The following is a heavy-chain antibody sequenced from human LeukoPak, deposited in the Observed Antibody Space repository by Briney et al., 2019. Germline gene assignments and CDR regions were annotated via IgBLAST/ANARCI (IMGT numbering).Heavy chain of an antibody. CDR2: INHSGST. Sequence: PSETLSLTCAVYGGSFSGYYWSWIRQPPGKGLEWIGEINHSGSTNYNPSLKSRVTISVDTSKNQFSLKLSSVTAADTAVYYCARGLQYHYNYYMDVWGKGTTVTVSS. J-gene: IGHJ6*03. V-gene: IGHV4-34*01. D-gene: IGHD4-11*01. CDR1: GGSFSGYY. CDR3: ARGLQYHYNYYMDV.